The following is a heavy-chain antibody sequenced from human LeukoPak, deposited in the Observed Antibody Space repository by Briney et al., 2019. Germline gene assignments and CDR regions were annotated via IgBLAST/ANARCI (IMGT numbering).Heavy chain of an antibody. Sequence: PSETPSLTCTVSGGSVSSGSYYWSWIRQPPGKGLEWIGYIYYSGITNYNPSLKSRVTISVDTSKNQFSLKLSSVTAADTAAYYCARIQYSSSSPFDYWGQGTLVTVSS. CDR2: IYYSGIT. CDR1: GGSVSSGSYY. J-gene: IGHJ4*02. CDR3: ARIQYSSSSPFDY. V-gene: IGHV4-61*01. D-gene: IGHD6-6*01.